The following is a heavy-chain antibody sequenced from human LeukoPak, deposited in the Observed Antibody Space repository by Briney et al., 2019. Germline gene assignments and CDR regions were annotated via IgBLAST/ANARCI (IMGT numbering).Heavy chain of an antibody. J-gene: IGHJ2*01. Sequence: ASVKVSCKASGYTFTGYYLHWVRQAPGQGLEWMGWINPNSGGTKYAQKFRGRVTMTRDTSISTAYMELSSLRSDDTAVFYCARDSSGWYLRNWYFDLWGRGTLVTVSS. V-gene: IGHV1-2*02. CDR3: ARDSSGWYLRNWYFDL. CDR2: INPNSGGT. D-gene: IGHD6-19*01. CDR1: GYTFTGYY.